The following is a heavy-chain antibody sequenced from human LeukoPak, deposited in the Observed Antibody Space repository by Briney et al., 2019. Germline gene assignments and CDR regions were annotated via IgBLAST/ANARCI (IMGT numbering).Heavy chain of an antibody. V-gene: IGHV3-49*04. CDR2: IRSKGYGGTT. Sequence: PGGSLRLSCAASGFTFSTYSMSWVRQAPGKGLEWVGFIRSKGYGGTTEYAASVKERFTISRDDSKSIVYLQMNSLKTEDIAVYYCARDNGGARKFDYWGQGTLVTVSS. J-gene: IGHJ4*02. CDR1: GFTFSTYS. D-gene: IGHD1-26*01. CDR3: ARDNGGARKFDY.